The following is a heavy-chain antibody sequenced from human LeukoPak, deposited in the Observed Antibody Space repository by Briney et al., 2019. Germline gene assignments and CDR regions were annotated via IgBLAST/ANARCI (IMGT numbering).Heavy chain of an antibody. CDR1: GFTVSSNY. CDR2: IYSADTT. Sequence: PGGSLRLSCAASGFTVSSNYMSWVRQAPGKGVEWVSVIYSADTTYYADSVRGRFTISRDNSKNTLYLQMNSLRAEDSAVYYCAREDRWMGGFDYWGQGTLVTVSS. D-gene: IGHD2-15*01. CDR3: AREDRWMGGFDY. V-gene: IGHV3-66*01. J-gene: IGHJ4*02.